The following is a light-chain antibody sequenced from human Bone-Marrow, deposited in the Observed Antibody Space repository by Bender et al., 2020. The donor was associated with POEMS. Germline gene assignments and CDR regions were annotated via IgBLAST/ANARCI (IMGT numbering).Light chain of an antibody. CDR3: SAWDDSLSGWV. CDR1: SSNIGAGYD. Sequence: QSGLTQPPSASGTPGQRVTISCTGSSSNIGAGYDVHWYQQVPGTAPKVVIYDSTSRPSGVPDRFSGSKSGTSASLAITGLQSEDEALYYCSAWDDSLSGWVFGGGNKLTVL. CDR2: DST. J-gene: IGLJ3*02. V-gene: IGLV1-40*01.